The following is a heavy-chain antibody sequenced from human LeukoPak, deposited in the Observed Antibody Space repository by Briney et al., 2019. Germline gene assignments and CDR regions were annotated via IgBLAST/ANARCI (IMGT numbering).Heavy chain of an antibody. J-gene: IGHJ4*02. V-gene: IGHV3-7*03. CDR2: IKQDGSEK. CDR1: GFTFSSYW. Sequence: PGGSLRLSCAASGFTFSSYWMSWVRQAPGKGLEWVANIKQDGSEKYYVDSVKGRFTISRDNAKNSLYLQMNSLRAEDTAVYYCAREGDYYDSSGYFDYWGQGTLVTVSS. D-gene: IGHD3-22*01. CDR3: AREGDYYDSSGYFDY.